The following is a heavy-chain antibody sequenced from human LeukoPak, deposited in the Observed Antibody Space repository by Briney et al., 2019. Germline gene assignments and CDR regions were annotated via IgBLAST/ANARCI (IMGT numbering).Heavy chain of an antibody. CDR2: ISSSGSTI. J-gene: IGHJ4*02. V-gene: IGHV3-48*03. D-gene: IGHD1-7*01. CDR1: GFTFSSYE. Sequence: PGGSLRLSCAASGFTFSSYEMNRVRQAPGKGLEWVSYISSSGSTIYYADSVKGRFTISRDNAKNSLYLQMNSLRAEDTAVYYCARANWNYGLYFDYWGQGTLVTVSS. CDR3: ARANWNYGLYFDY.